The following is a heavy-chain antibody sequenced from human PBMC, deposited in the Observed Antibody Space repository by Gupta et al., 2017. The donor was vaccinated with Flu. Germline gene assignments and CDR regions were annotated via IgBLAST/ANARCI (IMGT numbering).Heavy chain of an antibody. CDR3: SRETPRLGAFDI. CDR2: IIPIFGTA. Sequence: QVQLVQSGAEVQKPGSPVKVSCKAAGDTFSSYAISWVRQAPGQGLEWMGGIIPIFGTANYAQKFQGRVTITADKSTRTAYMELRSLRSEDTAVYYFSRETPRLGAFDIWGQGTMVTVSS. V-gene: IGHV1-69*06. CDR1: GDTFSSYA. J-gene: IGHJ3*02. D-gene: IGHD3-3*01.